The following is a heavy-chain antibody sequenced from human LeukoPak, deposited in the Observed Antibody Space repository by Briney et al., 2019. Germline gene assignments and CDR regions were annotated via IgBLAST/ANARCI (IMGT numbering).Heavy chain of an antibody. CDR3: AKLAGSFDY. V-gene: IGHV3-30*18. CDR1: GFTFSSYG. J-gene: IGHJ4*02. D-gene: IGHD3-10*01. Sequence: PGRSLRLSCAASGFTFSSYGMHWVRQAPAKGLEWVAVISYDGSNKYYADSVKGRFTISRDNSKNTLYLQMNSLRAEDTAVYYCAKLAGSFDYWGQGTLVTVSS. CDR2: ISYDGSNK.